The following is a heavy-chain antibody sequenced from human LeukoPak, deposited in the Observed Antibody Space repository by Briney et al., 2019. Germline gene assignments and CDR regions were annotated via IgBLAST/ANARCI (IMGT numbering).Heavy chain of an antibody. V-gene: IGHV4-59*01. CDR1: GASISAYY. CDR2: VHYSGTI. CDR3: ARGHKGLEV. J-gene: IGHJ6*02. Sequence: SETLSLTCSVSGASISAYYWSWIRQPPGKGLEWIGYVHYSGTINYNPSLMSRVTISVDSSKNQYSLRLSSVTAAETAVYFCARGHKGLEVWGQGATVTVSS.